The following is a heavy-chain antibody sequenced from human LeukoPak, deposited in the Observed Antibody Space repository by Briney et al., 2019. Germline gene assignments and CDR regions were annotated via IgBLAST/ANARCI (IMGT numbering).Heavy chain of an antibody. Sequence: GGSLRLSCAASGFTFNNAWMSWVRQAPGKGLEWDGRIKSKTDGGTTDYAAPVKGRFTISRDDSKNTLYLRMNSLKIEDTAVYYCTTDQYSGTMTFDYWGQGALVTVSS. V-gene: IGHV3-15*01. CDR2: IKSKTDGGTT. D-gene: IGHD2-2*01. CDR1: GFTFNNAW. CDR3: TTDQYSGTMTFDY. J-gene: IGHJ4*02.